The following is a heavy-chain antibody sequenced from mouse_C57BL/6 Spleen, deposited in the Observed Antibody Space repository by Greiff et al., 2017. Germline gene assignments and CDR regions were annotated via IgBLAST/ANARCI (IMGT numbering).Heavy chain of an antibody. D-gene: IGHD1-1*01. J-gene: IGHJ2*01. CDR1: GFTFSDYY. V-gene: IGHV5-16*01. Sequence: EVMLVESEGGLVQPGSSMKLSCTASGFTFSDYYMAWVRQVPEKGLEWVANINNDGSSTYYLDSLNSRFIISRDNAKNILYLQMSSLKSEDTATYYCARGGSLITTVYFDYWGQGTTLTVSS. CDR3: ARGGSLITTVYFDY. CDR2: INNDGSST.